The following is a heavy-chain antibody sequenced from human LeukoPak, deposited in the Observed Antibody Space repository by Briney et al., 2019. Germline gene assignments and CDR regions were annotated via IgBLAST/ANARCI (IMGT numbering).Heavy chain of an antibody. Sequence: ASVTVSFKASGYTFTIYGISWVRQAPGQGLEWMGWISAYNGNTNYAQKLQGRVTMTTDTSTSTAYMELRSLRSDDTAVYYCARDLAAIFGVVSFDYWGQGTLVTVSS. V-gene: IGHV1-18*01. J-gene: IGHJ4*02. CDR3: ARDLAAIFGVVSFDY. D-gene: IGHD3-3*01. CDR1: GYTFTIYG. CDR2: ISAYNGNT.